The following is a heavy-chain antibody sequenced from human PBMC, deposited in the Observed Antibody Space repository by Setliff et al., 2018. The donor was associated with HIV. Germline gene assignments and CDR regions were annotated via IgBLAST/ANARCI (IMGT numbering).Heavy chain of an antibody. CDR1: GYTFTKYD. Sequence: GASVKVSCKASGYTFTKYDINWVRQATGQGLEWMGWMNPNSGNAEYAQRFQGRVTLTRNTSISTAYMELGSLGFDDTAVYFCARTRSGGSSVYYYYYMDVWGQGTAVTVSS. J-gene: IGHJ6*03. D-gene: IGHD2-15*01. V-gene: IGHV1-8*03. CDR3: ARTRSGGSSVYYYYYMDV. CDR2: MNPNSGNA.